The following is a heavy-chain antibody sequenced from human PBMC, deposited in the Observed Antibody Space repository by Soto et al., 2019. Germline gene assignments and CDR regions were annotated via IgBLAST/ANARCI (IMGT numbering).Heavy chain of an antibody. J-gene: IGHJ3*02. Sequence: SETLSLTCTVSGGSISSGDYYWSWIRQPPGKGLEWIGYIYYSGSTYYNPSLKSRVTISVDTSKNQFSLKLSSVTAADTAVYYCARRGGMATWARGAFDIWGQGTMVTVSS. CDR2: IYYSGST. D-gene: IGHD5-12*01. CDR3: ARRGGMATWARGAFDI. V-gene: IGHV4-30-4*01. CDR1: GGSISSGDYY.